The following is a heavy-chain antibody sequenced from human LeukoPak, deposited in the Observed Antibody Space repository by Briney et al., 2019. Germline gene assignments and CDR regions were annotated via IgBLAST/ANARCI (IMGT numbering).Heavy chain of an antibody. D-gene: IGHD3-22*01. V-gene: IGHV4-31*03. CDR3: ARVYYYDSSGYWVYYFDY. Sequence: SETLSLTCTVSGGSISSGGYYWSWIRQHPGKGLEWIGYIYYSGSTYYNPSLKSRVTISVDTSKNQFSLKLSSVTAADTAVYYCARVYYYDSSGYWVYYFDYWGQGTLVTVSS. J-gene: IGHJ4*02. CDR2: IYYSGST. CDR1: GGSISSGGYY.